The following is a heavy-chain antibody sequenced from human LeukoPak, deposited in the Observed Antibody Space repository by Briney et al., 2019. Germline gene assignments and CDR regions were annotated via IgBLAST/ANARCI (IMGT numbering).Heavy chain of an antibody. CDR1: GGSISSSSYY. Sequence: NPSETLSLTCTVSGGSISSSSYYWAWIRQPPGKGLEWIGNIYYSGSTYYNPSLKSRVTISVDTSKNQFSLKLSSVTAADTAVYYCARDGGSGSYYYFDYWGQGTLVTVSS. D-gene: IGHD3-10*01. CDR3: ARDGGSGSYYYFDY. J-gene: IGHJ4*02. V-gene: IGHV4-39*07. CDR2: IYYSGST.